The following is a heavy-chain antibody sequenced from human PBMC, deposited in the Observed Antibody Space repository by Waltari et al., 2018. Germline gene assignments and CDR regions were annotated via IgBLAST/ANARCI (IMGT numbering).Heavy chain of an antibody. J-gene: IGHJ6*02. CDR1: GYTFTSYY. D-gene: IGHD3-16*01. Sequence: QVQLVQSGAEVKKPGASVKVSCKASGYTFTSYYMHWVRQAPGQGLEWMGIINPSGGSTSYAQKCQGRGTMTRDTSTSTVYMELSSLRSEDTAVYYCASTPADGLRIRYYYGMDVWGQGTTVTVSS. CDR3: ASTPADGLRIRYYYGMDV. CDR2: INPSGGST. V-gene: IGHV1-46*01.